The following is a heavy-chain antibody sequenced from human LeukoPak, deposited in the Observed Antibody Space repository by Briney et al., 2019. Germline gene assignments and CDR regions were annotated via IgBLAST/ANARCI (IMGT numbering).Heavy chain of an antibody. CDR1: GFTFSSYW. V-gene: IGHV3-74*01. D-gene: IGHD3-10*01. Sequence: GGSLRLSCAASGFTFSSYWMHWVRQAPGKGLVWVSRINSDGSSTSYADSVKGRFTISRDNAKNTLYLQMNSLRAEDTAVYYCARNDYGSGSYITLFDYWGQGTLVTVSS. CDR2: INSDGSST. J-gene: IGHJ4*02. CDR3: ARNDYGSGSYITLFDY.